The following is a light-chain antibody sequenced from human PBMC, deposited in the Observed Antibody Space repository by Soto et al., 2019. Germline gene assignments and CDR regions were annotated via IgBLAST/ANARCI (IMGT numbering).Light chain of an antibody. Sequence: QSVLTQPASLSGSPGQSSTIFCTGTSSDVGGYNYVSWYQHHPGKAPKLIIYDVTNRPSGVSNPFSGSKSGNTASLTISGLQPEDEADYYCSSYTTSNTRQIVFGTGTKVTVL. J-gene: IGLJ1*01. CDR2: DVT. V-gene: IGLV2-14*03. CDR1: SSDVGGYNY. CDR3: SSYTTSNTRQIV.